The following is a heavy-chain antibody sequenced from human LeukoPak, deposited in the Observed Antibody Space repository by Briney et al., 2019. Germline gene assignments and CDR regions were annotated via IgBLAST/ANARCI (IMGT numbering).Heavy chain of an antibody. D-gene: IGHD6-13*01. CDR3: ARAQSLTAPAGTFANS. J-gene: IGHJ4*02. Sequence: AAVKVSFKSSGYTFTCYFLHWVRRAPGQGFEWMGGINPKSGGTYYTQRFQGRVTMTRDTSISTAYLELSSLRSDDTAVYYCARAQSLTAPAGTFANSWGQGTLVTVSS. V-gene: IGHV1-2*02. CDR1: GYTFTCYF. CDR2: INPKSGGT.